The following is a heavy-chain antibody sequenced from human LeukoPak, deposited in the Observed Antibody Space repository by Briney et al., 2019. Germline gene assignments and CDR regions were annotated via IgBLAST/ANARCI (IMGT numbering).Heavy chain of an antibody. D-gene: IGHD3-22*01. CDR1: GGSISSYY. V-gene: IGHV4-4*07. CDR2: IYTSGST. Sequence: SETLSLTCTVFGGSISSYYWSWIRQPAGKGLEWIGRIYTSGSTNYNPSLKSRVTMSVDTSKNQFSLKLSSVTAADTAVYYCARDNDSTGYHPHYYYYYYMDVWGKGTTVTVSS. J-gene: IGHJ6*03. CDR3: ARDNDSTGYHPHYYYYYYMDV.